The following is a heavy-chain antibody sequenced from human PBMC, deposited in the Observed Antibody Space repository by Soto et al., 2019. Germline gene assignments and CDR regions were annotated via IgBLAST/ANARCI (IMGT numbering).Heavy chain of an antibody. D-gene: IGHD5-12*01. Sequence: DGQVVETGGGLSRPGGSLRLSCAASGFSVNNIYMSWVRQAPGKGLEWVSTISDGGRTYYSDSVKGRFTVSRDSSKNTLSLHMSSLRVDDTAVYYCSRDHTSGGYDFRGPGTLVTVSS. J-gene: IGHJ4*02. CDR2: ISDGGRT. CDR3: SRDHTSGGYDF. CDR1: GFSVNNIY. V-gene: IGHV3-53*02.